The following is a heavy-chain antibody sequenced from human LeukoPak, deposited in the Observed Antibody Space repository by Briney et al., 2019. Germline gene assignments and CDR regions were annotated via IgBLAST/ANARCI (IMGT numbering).Heavy chain of an antibody. CDR3: ARTHSSRYNWFDP. V-gene: IGHV4-4*07. J-gene: IGHJ5*02. CDR2: IYTTGST. D-gene: IGHD6-13*01. CDR1: GGSISSYY. Sequence: PSETLSLTCTVSGGSISSYYWSWLRQPAGKGLEWIGRIYTTGSTNYNPSLKSRVTMSVDTSKNQFSLTLSSVTAVDTAVYYCARTHSSRYNWFDPWGQGTLVTVSS.